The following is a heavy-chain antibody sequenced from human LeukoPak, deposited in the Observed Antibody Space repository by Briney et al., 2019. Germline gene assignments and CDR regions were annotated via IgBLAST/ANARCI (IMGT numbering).Heavy chain of an antibody. D-gene: IGHD3-16*01. Sequence: SETLSLTCSVSGGSISSYYWSWIRQPPGKGLEWIGYIYYSGSTNYNPSLKSRVTISVDTSKSQFSLKLSSVTAADTAVYYCARGQGDIDYWGQGTLVTVSS. J-gene: IGHJ4*02. CDR2: IYYSGST. CDR1: GGSISSYY. V-gene: IGHV4-59*01. CDR3: ARGQGDIDY.